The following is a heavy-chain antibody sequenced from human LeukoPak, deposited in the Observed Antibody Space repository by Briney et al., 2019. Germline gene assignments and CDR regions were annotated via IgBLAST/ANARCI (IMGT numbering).Heavy chain of an antibody. V-gene: IGHV4-4*07. CDR2: IHSSGST. CDR3: ARDNDFFDY. J-gene: IGHJ4*02. Sequence: PSETLSLTCSVSGGSINTYYWSCIRQPAGKGLEWIGRIHSSGSTHYNPSLKSRVTMSLDTSKNQFSLKPTSVTAADTAVYYCARDNDFFDYWGQGTLVTVSS. CDR1: GGSINTYY.